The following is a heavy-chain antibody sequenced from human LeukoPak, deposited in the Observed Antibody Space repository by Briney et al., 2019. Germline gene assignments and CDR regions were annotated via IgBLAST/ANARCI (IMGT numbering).Heavy chain of an antibody. D-gene: IGHD4-17*01. Sequence: SVKVSCKASGYTFTSYAISWVRQAPGQGLEWMGGIIPMFGTAKYAQKFQGRVTITADKSTSTAYMELSSLRSEDTAVYYCARPKYDYGDELDYWGQGTLVTVSS. CDR3: ARPKYDYGDELDY. CDR2: IIPMFGTA. CDR1: GYTFTSYA. J-gene: IGHJ4*02. V-gene: IGHV1-69*06.